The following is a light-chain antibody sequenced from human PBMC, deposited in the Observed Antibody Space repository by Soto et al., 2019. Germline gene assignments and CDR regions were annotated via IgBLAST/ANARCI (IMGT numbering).Light chain of an antibody. Sequence: QSALTQPASVSGSPGQSITISCTGTSSDIGGYNYVSWYQLHPGKAPKVVIYEVYNRPSGVSTRFSGSKSGNTASLAISGPQDEDEAYDYCFLYSSASALVFGGGTKVTVL. CDR3: FLYSSASALV. CDR2: EVY. CDR1: SSDIGGYNY. J-gene: IGLJ2*01. V-gene: IGLV2-14*01.